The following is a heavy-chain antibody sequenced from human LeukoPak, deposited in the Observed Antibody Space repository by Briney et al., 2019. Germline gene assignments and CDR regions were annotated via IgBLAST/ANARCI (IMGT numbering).Heavy chain of an antibody. D-gene: IGHD1-14*01. CDR2: MNSNSGNT. CDR1: GYTFINHD. CDR3: ARGPGSPDRYMDV. J-gene: IGHJ6*03. Sequence: ASVKVSCKASGYTFINHDINWVRQAPGQGLEWMGWMNSNSGNTGYAQKFQGRVTMTRNTSISTAYMELSSLRYEDTAIYYCARGPGSPDRYMDVWGKGTTVTVSS. V-gene: IGHV1-8*01.